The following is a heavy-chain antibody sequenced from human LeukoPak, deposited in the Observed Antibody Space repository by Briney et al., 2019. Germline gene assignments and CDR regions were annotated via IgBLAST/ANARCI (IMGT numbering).Heavy chain of an antibody. V-gene: IGHV1-8*01. J-gene: IGHJ5*02. D-gene: IGHD4-23*01. CDR3: ARAGRGYGGNSKGFDP. CDR1: GYTFTSYD. CDR2: MNPNSGNT. Sequence: EASVKVSCKASGYTFTSYDINWVRQATGQGLEWMGWMNPNSGNTGYAQKFQGRVTMTRNTSISTAYMELSSLRSEDTAVYYCARAGRGYGGNSKGFDPWGQGTLVTVSS.